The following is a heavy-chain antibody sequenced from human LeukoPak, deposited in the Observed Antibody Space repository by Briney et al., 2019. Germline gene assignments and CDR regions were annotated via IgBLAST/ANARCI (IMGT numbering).Heavy chain of an antibody. Sequence: SGGSLRLSCAASGFTFSSYWTSWVRQAPGKGLEWVASIKQDGSEKYYVDSVKGRFTISSDNAKNSLYLQMNSLRAEDTALYYCATPGGWYFDYWGQGTLVTVSS. CDR2: IKQDGSEK. D-gene: IGHD6-19*01. J-gene: IGHJ4*02. CDR1: GFTFSSYW. V-gene: IGHV3-7*01. CDR3: ATPGGWYFDY.